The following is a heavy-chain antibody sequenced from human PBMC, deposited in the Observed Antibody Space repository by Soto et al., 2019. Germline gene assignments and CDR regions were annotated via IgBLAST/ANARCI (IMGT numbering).Heavy chain of an antibody. CDR1: GFTFDDYG. J-gene: IGHJ2*01. D-gene: IGHD6-25*01. Sequence: VQLVESGGGVVRPGGSLRLSCAASGFTFDDYGMSWVRQAPGKGLEWVSGIYWNGGSTAYADSVKGRFTISRDNTKNSLYLQMNSLRAEDTALYSCARAAAAAAFRYFDLWGRGTLVTVSS. CDR3: ARAAAAAAFRYFDL. V-gene: IGHV3-20*04. CDR2: IYWNGGST.